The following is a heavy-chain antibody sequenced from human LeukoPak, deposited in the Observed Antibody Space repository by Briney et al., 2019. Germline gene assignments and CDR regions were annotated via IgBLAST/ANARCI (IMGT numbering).Heavy chain of an antibody. Sequence: ASVKVSCKASGYTFTTYYMHWVRQAPGQGLEWMGIVNPSGGSTSYAQKFQGRITMTRDTSTSTVYMELSSLRSEDTAVYYCAREDSSSWYRYYFDYWGQGTLVTVSS. D-gene: IGHD6-13*01. V-gene: IGHV1-46*01. J-gene: IGHJ4*02. CDR2: VNPSGGST. CDR3: AREDSSSWYRYYFDY. CDR1: GYTFTTYY.